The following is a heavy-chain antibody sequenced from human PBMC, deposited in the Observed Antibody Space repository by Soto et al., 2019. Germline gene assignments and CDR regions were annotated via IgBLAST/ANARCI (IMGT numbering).Heavy chain of an antibody. V-gene: IGHV3-23*01. Sequence: EVQLLESGGGLVQPGGSLRLSCEASGFTFSSYAMSWVRQAPGKGLEWVSAISGSGGSTYYADSVEGRFPISRDNSKNTLYLKRNSVRAEDTVVYYCAKDGDIVVVPAAIVRGLYCWGQGTLVTVSS. CDR2: ISGSGGST. CDR1: GFTFSSYA. D-gene: IGHD2-2*01. CDR3: AKDGDIVVVPAAIVRGLYC. J-gene: IGHJ4*02.